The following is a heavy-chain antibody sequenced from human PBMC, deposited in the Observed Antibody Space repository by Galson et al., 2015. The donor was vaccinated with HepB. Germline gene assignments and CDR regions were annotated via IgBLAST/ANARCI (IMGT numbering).Heavy chain of an antibody. D-gene: IGHD5-18*01. Sequence: SVKVSCKASGYTFTSYAMHRERQAPGQRLEWMGWINAGNGNTKYSQKFQGRVTITRDTSASTAYMELSSLRSEDTAVYYCARERGYSYGWFDYWGQGTLVTVSS. V-gene: IGHV1-3*01. CDR2: INAGNGNT. CDR1: GYTFTSYA. J-gene: IGHJ4*02. CDR3: ARERGYSYGWFDY.